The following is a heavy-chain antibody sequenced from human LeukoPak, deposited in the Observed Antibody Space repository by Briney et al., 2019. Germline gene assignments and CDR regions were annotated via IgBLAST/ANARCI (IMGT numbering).Heavy chain of an antibody. CDR3: ARGAYCSSTSCPRPFDY. D-gene: IGHD2-2*01. V-gene: IGHV4-59*12. CDR2: IYYSGST. Sequence: PSETLSLTCTVSGGSISSYYWSWIRQPPGKGLEWIGYIYYSGSTNYNPSLKSRVTISVDRSKNQFSLKLSSVTAADTAVYYCARGAYCSSTSCPRPFDYWGQGTLVTVSS. CDR1: GGSISSYY. J-gene: IGHJ4*02.